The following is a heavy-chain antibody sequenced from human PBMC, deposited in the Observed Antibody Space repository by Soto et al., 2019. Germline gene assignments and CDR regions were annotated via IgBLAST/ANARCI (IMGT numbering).Heavy chain of an antibody. CDR3: ARERSYYYAMDV. CDR1: GGTFSSYS. V-gene: IGHV1-69*06. Sequence: QVQLVQSGAEVKKSGSPVKVSCTASGGTFSSYSINWVRQAPGQGLEWMGGVIPIFGKPTSAQKFQGRLTITADKSTSTAYMELTSLRYDDTAVYYCARERSYYYAMDVWGQGTTVTVSS. J-gene: IGHJ6*02. CDR2: VIPIFGKP.